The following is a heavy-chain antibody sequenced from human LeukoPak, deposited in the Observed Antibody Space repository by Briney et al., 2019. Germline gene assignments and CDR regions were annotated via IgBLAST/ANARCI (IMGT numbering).Heavy chain of an antibody. CDR2: ISAYNGNT. CDR3: ARDRSEFYIVVVVAATELDY. J-gene: IGHJ4*02. V-gene: IGHV1-18*01. D-gene: IGHD2-15*01. Sequence: ASVKVSCKASGYTFTSYGISWVRQAPGQGLEWMGWISAYNGNTNYAQKLQGRVTMTTDTSTSTAYMELRSLRSDDTAVYYCARDRSEFYIVVVVAATELDYWGQGTLVTVSS. CDR1: GYTFTSYG.